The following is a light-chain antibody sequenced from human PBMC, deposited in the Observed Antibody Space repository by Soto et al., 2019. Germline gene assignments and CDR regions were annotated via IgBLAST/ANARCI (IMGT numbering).Light chain of an antibody. CDR2: DAS. V-gene: IGKV1-5*01. CDR3: HSRA. Sequence: DLQMTQSPSSLSASVGDRFTITCRASQNIDIWLSWYQQKPGRAPKLLIYDASTLESGVPSRFSGSGSETEFTLTISRLQPDDFATYFCHSRAFGQGTRLEI. CDR1: QNIDIW. J-gene: IGKJ5*01.